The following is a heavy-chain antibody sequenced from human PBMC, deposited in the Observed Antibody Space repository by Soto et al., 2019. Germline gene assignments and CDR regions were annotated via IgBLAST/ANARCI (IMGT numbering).Heavy chain of an antibody. Sequence: PSETLSLTCAVYGGSFSGYYWSWIRQPPGKGLEWIGEINHSGSTNYNPSLKSRVTISVDTSKNQFSLKLSSVTAADTAVYYCARFMITFGGVIVRWFDPWGQGTLVTVSS. CDR1: GGSFSGYY. D-gene: IGHD3-16*02. V-gene: IGHV4-34*01. J-gene: IGHJ5*02. CDR3: ARFMITFGGVIVRWFDP. CDR2: INHSGST.